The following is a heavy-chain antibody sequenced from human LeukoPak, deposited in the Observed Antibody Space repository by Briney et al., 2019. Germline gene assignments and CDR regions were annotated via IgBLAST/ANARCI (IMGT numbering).Heavy chain of an antibody. CDR1: GSTFSSYS. J-gene: IGHJ4*02. CDR2: ISSSSSYI. CDR3: ARDPKVGATGEGY. Sequence: GGSLRLSCAASGSTFSSYSMNWVRQAPGKGLEWVSSISSSSSYIYYADSVKGRFTIPRDNAKNSLYLQMNSLRAEDTAVYYCARDPKVGATGEGYWGQGTLVTVSS. V-gene: IGHV3-21*01. D-gene: IGHD1-26*01.